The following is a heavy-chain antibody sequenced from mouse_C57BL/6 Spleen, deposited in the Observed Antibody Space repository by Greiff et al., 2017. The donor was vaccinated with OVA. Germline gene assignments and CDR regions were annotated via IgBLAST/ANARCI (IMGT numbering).Heavy chain of an antibody. CDR1: GYSFTGYY. CDR3: ARGDGYHGNYFDY. CDR2: INPSTGGT. D-gene: IGHD2-3*01. J-gene: IGHJ2*01. V-gene: IGHV1-42*01. Sequence: VQLQQSGPELVKPGASVKISCKASGYSFTGYYMNWVKQSPEKSLEWIGEINPSTGGTTYNQKFKAKATLTVDKSSSTAYMQLKSLTSEDSAVYYGARGDGYHGNYFDYWGQGTTLTVSS.